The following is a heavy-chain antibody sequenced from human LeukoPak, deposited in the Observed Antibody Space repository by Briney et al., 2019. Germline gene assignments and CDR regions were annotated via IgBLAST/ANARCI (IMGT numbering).Heavy chain of an antibody. J-gene: IGHJ4*02. V-gene: IGHV4-59*01. CDR2: ICYSGST. CDR1: GGSISSYY. Sequence: KPSETLSLTCTVSGGSISSYYWSWIRQPPGKGLEWIGYICYSGSTNYNPSLKSRVTISVDTSKNQFSLKLSSVTAADTAVYYCARVFCSSTSCYNALDYWGQGTLVTVSS. D-gene: IGHD2-2*02. CDR3: ARVFCSSTSCYNALDY.